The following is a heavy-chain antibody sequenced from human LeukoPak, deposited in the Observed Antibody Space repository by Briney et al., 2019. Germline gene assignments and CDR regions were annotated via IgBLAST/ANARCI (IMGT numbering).Heavy chain of an antibody. CDR2: INQDGSEK. J-gene: IGHJ4*02. Sequence: GGSLRLSCAASGFTFSRNLMSWVRQAPGKGLEWVAKINQDGSEKYYVDSVKGRFTISRDNAKNSLSLQMNSLRAEDTAVYYCARRVYAAAQYYFDYWGQGTLVTVSS. CDR1: GFTFSRNL. D-gene: IGHD6-13*01. V-gene: IGHV3-7*01. CDR3: ARRVYAAAQYYFDY.